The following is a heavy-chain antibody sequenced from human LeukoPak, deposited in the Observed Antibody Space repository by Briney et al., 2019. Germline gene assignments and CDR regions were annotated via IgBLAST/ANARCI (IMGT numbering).Heavy chain of an antibody. V-gene: IGHV3-30-3*01. J-gene: IGHJ4*02. CDR2: ISKDGSDK. CDR3: AKDRYSMYYYDSSGYYEIDY. D-gene: IGHD3-22*01. Sequence: GRSLRLSCAASGFTFSDYAMHWVRQAPGKGLEWVAVISKDGSDKYYPGSVRGRFTISRDNSKNTLYLQMNSLRAEDTAVYYCAKDRYSMYYYDSSGYYEIDYWGQGTLVTVSS. CDR1: GFTFSDYA.